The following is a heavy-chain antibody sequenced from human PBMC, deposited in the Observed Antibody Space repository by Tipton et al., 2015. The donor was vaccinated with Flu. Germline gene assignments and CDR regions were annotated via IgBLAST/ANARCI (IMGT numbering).Heavy chain of an antibody. J-gene: IGHJ4*02. Sequence: TLSLTCAVSGDSISSDYHWGWIRQFPGKGLEWIGTVSRSGSTVYNPSLTSRVTISIDRSKNQFSLNLKSVTAADMAVYYCATSDYHISGYFLFDSWGQGTLATVSS. CDR2: VSRSGST. CDR3: ATSDYHISGYFLFDS. D-gene: IGHD3-22*01. V-gene: IGHV4-38-2*01. CDR1: GDSISSDYH.